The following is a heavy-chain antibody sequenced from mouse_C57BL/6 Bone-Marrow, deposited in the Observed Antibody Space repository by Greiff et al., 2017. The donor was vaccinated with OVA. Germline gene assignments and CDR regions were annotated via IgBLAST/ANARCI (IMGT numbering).Heavy chain of an antibody. D-gene: IGHD1-3*01. CDR1: GFSLTSYA. Sequence: VQRVESGPGLVAPSQSLSITCTVSGFSLTSYAIRWVRQPPGKGLEWLGVIWTGGGTNYNSALKSRLSICKDHSRSQVCLKMNSLQTDDTARYYCAAGGSSDVWGTGTTVTVSS. CDR3: AAGGSSDV. V-gene: IGHV2-9-1*01. J-gene: IGHJ1*03. CDR2: IWTGGGT.